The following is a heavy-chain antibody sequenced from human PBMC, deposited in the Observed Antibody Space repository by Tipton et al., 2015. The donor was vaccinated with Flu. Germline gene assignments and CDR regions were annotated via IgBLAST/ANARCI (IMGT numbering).Heavy chain of an antibody. V-gene: IGHV4-38-2*01. D-gene: IGHD2-2*01. CDR1: GFSISSGYY. CDR2: IHHSGTT. Sequence: TLSLTCAVSGFSISSGYYWGWIRQPPGKGLEWIWGIHHSGTTYYNPSLKSRVTMSVDTSKNQFSLKLSSVTAADTAVYYCAKVYCDSTNCYAGRLQFDYWGQGTLVTVSS. CDR3: AKVYCDSTNCYAGRLQFDY. J-gene: IGHJ4*02.